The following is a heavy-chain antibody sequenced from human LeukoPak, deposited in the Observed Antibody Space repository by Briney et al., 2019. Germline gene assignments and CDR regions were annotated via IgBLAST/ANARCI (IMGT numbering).Heavy chain of an antibody. Sequence: PGGSLRLSCAASGFTFSSDWMHWVRQAPGKGLVWVSRIYNDGSSTSYADSVEGRFTISRDNAKSTLYLQMNSLRDDDTAVFYCARVRGGSGRSYAADAFDIWGQGTMVTVSS. CDR1: GFTFSSDW. D-gene: IGHD1-26*01. CDR3: ARVRGGSGRSYAADAFDI. CDR2: IYNDGSST. J-gene: IGHJ3*02. V-gene: IGHV3-74*01.